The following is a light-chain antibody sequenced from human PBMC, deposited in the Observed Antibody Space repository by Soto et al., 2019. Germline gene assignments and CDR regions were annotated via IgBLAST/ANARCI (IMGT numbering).Light chain of an antibody. J-gene: IGLJ2*01. CDR1: SSDIGAYNR. CDR3: SSYTSSNTLI. Sequence: QSVLTQPPSVSGSPGQSVTISCTGTSSDIGAYNRVSWYQQPPGTAPKLMIYEVRDRTSGVPDRFSGSKSGNTASLTISGLQAEDEADYYCSSYTSSNTLIFAGGTQLTVL. V-gene: IGLV2-18*02. CDR2: EVR.